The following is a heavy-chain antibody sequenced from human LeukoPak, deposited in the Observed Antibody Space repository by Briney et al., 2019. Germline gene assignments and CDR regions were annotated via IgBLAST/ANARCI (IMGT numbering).Heavy chain of an antibody. J-gene: IGHJ4*02. V-gene: IGHV3-23*01. CDR1: GFTFRSYW. Sequence: PGGTLRLSCGASGFTFRSYWMHSVRRAPGKGLEWVSAISGSGGSTYYADSVKGRFTISRDNSKNTLYLQMNSLRAEDTAVYYCAKDLQYYDGSGYKDYWGQGTLVTVSS. CDR2: ISGSGGST. D-gene: IGHD3-22*01. CDR3: AKDLQYYDGSGYKDY.